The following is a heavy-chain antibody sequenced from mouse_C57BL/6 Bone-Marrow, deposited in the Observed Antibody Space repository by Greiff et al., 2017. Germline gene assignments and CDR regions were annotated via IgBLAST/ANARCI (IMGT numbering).Heavy chain of an antibody. CDR3: ARCGYYWYFDV. CDR2: INPSTGGT. D-gene: IGHD2-2*01. J-gene: IGHJ1*03. CDR1: GYSFTGYY. V-gene: IGHV1-42*01. Sequence: EVQLQQSGPELVKPGASVQISCKASGYSFTGYYMNWVKQSPEKSLEWIGEINPSTGGTTYNQKFKAKATLTVDKSSSTAYMQLKSLTSEDSAVYYCARCGYYWYFDVWGTGTTVTVSS.